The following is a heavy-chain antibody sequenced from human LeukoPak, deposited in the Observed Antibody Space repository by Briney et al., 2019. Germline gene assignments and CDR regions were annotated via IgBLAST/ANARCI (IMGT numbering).Heavy chain of an antibody. Sequence: GGSLRLSCAASGFTVSSNYMSWVRQAPGKGLEWVSVTYSGGSTYYADSVKGRFTISRDNSKNTLYLRMNSLRAEDTAVYYCASHLPAHHWGQGTLVTVSS. CDR1: GFTVSSNY. V-gene: IGHV3-53*01. CDR2: TYSGGST. J-gene: IGHJ5*02. CDR3: ASHLPAHH.